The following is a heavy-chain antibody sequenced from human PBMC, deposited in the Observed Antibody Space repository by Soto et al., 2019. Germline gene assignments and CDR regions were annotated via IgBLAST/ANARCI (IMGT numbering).Heavy chain of an antibody. Sequence: GGSLRLSRAASGFTVSSNYMSWVRQAPGKGLEWVSVIYSGGSTYYADSVKGRFTISRDNSKNTLYLQMNSLRAEDTAVYYCARTMVRGVISYWGQGTLVTVSS. V-gene: IGHV3-53*01. CDR3: ARTMVRGVISY. D-gene: IGHD3-10*01. CDR1: GFTVSSNY. J-gene: IGHJ4*02. CDR2: IYSGGST.